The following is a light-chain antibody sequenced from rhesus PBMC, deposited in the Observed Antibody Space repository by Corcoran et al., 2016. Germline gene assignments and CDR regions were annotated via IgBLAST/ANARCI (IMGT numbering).Light chain of an antibody. CDR3: QQYRSSWT. CDR2: GAS. CDR1: QSVSSD. V-gene: IGKV3S9*01. J-gene: IGKJ1*01. Sequence: EIVMTQSPATLSLSPGERATLSCRASQSVSSDVTWYQQKPEQAPRLLIYGASSRATGIPDRCSGSGSGTDVSLTISSLEPEDFAVYYCQQYRSSWTFGQGTNVEIK.